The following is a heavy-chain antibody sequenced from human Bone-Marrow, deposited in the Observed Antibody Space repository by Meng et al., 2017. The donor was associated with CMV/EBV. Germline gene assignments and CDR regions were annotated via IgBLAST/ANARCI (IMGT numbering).Heavy chain of an antibody. CDR3: ARGRGHDFWSGYSTTEFDP. D-gene: IGHD3-3*01. CDR1: GGSFSAYY. CDR2: INYSGST. J-gene: IGHJ5*02. Sequence: SETLSLTCAVYGGSFSAYYWSWIRQPPGKGLEWIGEINYSGSTNYNPSLKSRVTISADTSKNQFSLKLSSVTAADTAVYYCARGRGHDFWSGYSTTEFDPWGQGTLVTVSS. V-gene: IGHV4-34*01.